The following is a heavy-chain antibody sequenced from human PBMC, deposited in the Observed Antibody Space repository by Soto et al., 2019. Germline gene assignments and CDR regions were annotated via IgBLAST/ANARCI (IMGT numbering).Heavy chain of an antibody. J-gene: IGHJ3*02. V-gene: IGHV3-30*16. CDR2: ISYDGSNK. CDR3: ARTHHYDSRPGGASHI. D-gene: IGHD3-22*01. Sequence: SVKVSCKASGGTFSSYAISWVRQAPGQGLEWVAVISYDGSNKYYADSVKGRFTISRDNYKNTLYLQMNSLRAEDTAVYYCARTHHYDSRPGGASHIWGQGTMVTVSS. CDR1: GGTFSSYA.